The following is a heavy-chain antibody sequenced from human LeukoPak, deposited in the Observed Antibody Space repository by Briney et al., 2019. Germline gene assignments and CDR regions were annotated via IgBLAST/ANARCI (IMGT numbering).Heavy chain of an antibody. J-gene: IGHJ4*02. CDR1: GGTFSSYA. D-gene: IGHD3-3*01. CDR3: ATLTPWSGDDGGDLDY. Sequence: ASVKASCKASGGTFSSYAISWVRQAPGQGLEWMGGIIPIFGTANYAQKFQGRVTITTDESTSTDYMELSSLRSEDTAVYYCATLTPWSGDDGGDLDYWGQGTLVTVSS. V-gene: IGHV1-69*05. CDR2: IIPIFGTA.